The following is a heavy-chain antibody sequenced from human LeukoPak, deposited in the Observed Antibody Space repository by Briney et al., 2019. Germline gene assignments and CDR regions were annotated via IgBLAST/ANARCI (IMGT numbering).Heavy chain of an antibody. D-gene: IGHD6-19*01. CDR2: ISSSSSYI. J-gene: IGHJ2*01. CDR3: ARGRRAVAGKRDWYFDL. Sequence: GGSLRLSCAASGFTFSSYSMNWVRQAPGKGLERVSSISSSSSYIYYADSVKGRFTISRDNAKNSLYLQMNSLRAEDTAVYYCARGRRAVAGKRDWYFDLWGRGTLVTVSS. CDR1: GFTFSSYS. V-gene: IGHV3-21*01.